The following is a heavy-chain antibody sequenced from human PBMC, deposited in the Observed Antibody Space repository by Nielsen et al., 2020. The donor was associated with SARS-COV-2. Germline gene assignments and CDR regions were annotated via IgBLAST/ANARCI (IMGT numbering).Heavy chain of an antibody. Sequence: GESLKISCVASGFSFNTYSMNWVRQAPGKGLEWVSYISGGSATIYYADSVRGRFTISRDNAKNSLYLQMNSLRAEDTAVYYCAREGVAAAGTADYYYGLDVWGQGTTVTVSS. CDR1: GFSFNTYS. CDR3: AREGVAAAGTADYYYGLDV. V-gene: IGHV3-48*04. CDR2: ISGGSATI. D-gene: IGHD6-13*01. J-gene: IGHJ6*02.